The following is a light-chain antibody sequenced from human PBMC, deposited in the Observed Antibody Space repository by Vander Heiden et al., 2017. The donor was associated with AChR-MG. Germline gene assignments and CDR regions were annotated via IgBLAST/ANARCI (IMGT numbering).Light chain of an antibody. CDR1: SNDVGGYNY. V-gene: IGLV2-14*03. Sequence: QSALTQPASVPGSPGQSVAISCTGTSNDVGGYNYVSWYQHHPGKAPKVIIFDVSRRPSGVSNRFSGSKSGNTASLTISGLQAEDEADYYCSSYTGSSTWVFGGGTKVTVL. CDR2: DVS. CDR3: SSYTGSSTWV. J-gene: IGLJ3*02.